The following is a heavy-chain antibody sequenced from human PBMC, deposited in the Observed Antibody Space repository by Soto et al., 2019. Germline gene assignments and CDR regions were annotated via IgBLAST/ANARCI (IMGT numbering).Heavy chain of an antibody. V-gene: IGHV1-8*01. D-gene: IGHD1-1*01. CDR3: ASLQVWAPNYYRMDV. J-gene: IGHJ6*02. Sequence: ASVKVSCKASGYTFTSYDINWVRQATGQGLEWMGWMNPNSGNTGYAQKFQGRVTMTRNTSISTAYMELSSLRSEDTAVYYCASLQVWAPNYYRMDVWGQGTTVTVSS. CDR2: MNPNSGNT. CDR1: GYTFTSYD.